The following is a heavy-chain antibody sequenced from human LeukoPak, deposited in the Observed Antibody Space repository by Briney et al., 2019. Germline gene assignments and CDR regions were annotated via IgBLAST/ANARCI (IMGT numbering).Heavy chain of an antibody. V-gene: IGHV3-23*01. J-gene: IGHJ4*02. CDR1: GFTFSSYA. CDR2: ISGSCDNT. D-gene: IGHD3-22*01. Sequence: GGSLRLSCAASGFTFSSYAMSSVRQAPGKELEWVSGISGSCDNTYYADSVKGRLTISRDNSKITLYVQVNSLGTEDTAAYYCAKGSYYDSSGSFYFDYWGQGTLVTVSS. CDR3: AKGSYYDSSGSFYFDY.